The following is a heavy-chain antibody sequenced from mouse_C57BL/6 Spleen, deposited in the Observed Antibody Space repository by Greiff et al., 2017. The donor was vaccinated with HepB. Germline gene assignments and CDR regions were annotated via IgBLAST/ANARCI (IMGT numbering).Heavy chain of an antibody. J-gene: IGHJ4*01. CDR2: ISDGGSYT. D-gene: IGHD1-1*01. V-gene: IGHV5-4*01. CDR3: ARERFITTVVEDYAMDY. CDR1: GFTFSSYA. Sequence: EVQRVESGGGLVKPGGSLKLSCAASGFTFSSYAMSWVRQTPEKRLEWVATISDGGSYTYYPDNVKGRFTISRDNAKNNLYLQMSHLKSEDTAMYYCARERFITTVVEDYAMDYWGQGTSVTVSS.